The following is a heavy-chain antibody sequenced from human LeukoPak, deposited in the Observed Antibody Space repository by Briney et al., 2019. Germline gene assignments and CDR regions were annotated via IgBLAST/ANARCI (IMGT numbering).Heavy chain of an antibody. J-gene: IGHJ6*02. CDR1: GGSISSLY. CDR2: VHSSGSM. CDR3: ARGYYFGLDV. V-gene: IGHV4-4*09. Sequence: PSETLSLTCTVSGGSISSLYCNWIRQPPGKGPEWIGYVHSSGSMTSNPSLKSRVAMSIDTSKKQVSLGLNSVTPTDTAVYYCARGYYFGLDVWGLGTTVTVSS.